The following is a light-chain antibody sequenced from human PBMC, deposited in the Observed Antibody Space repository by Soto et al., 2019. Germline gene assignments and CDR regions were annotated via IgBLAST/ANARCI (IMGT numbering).Light chain of an antibody. Sequence: EIVMTQSPATLSVSPGERATLSCRASQSVGSNLAWYQQKPGQAPRLLIYGASTRATGIPARFSGSESATEFTLTISSLQSEDFAVYYCQQYNDWWTFGQGTKVEIK. CDR3: QQYNDWWT. V-gene: IGKV3-15*01. CDR2: GAS. J-gene: IGKJ1*01. CDR1: QSVGSN.